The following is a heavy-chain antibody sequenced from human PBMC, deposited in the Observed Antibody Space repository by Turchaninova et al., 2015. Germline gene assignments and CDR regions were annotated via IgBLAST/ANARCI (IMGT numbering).Heavy chain of an antibody. V-gene: IGHV3-23*01. J-gene: IGHJ3*01. D-gene: IGHD1-1*01. CDR3: TRDGTMDAFDV. CDR1: RYG. CDR2: SSGRAYHT. Sequence: RYGQTGVGQAPGKGLKGVSTSSGRAYHTYYIDLVGGRFTISRDNSKSTLELQMNSMRVEDTAVYYCTRDGTMDAFDVWGQGTMVTVPS.